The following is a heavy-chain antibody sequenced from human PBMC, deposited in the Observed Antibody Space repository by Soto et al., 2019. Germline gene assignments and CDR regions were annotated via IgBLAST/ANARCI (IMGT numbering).Heavy chain of an antibody. CDR1: NFSVLTSIYY. J-gene: IGHJ4*02. V-gene: IGHV4-39*01. CDR3: ARNWNLALVPAAYFDS. CDR2: VYYTGTT. D-gene: IGHD2-2*01. Sequence: LSLTCTVSNFSVLTSIYYWAWIRQPPGKGLEWVGTVYYTGTTYYNPSLQSRVTISIDTSKNQFSLNLNSVTAADTAVYYCARNWNLALVPAAYFDSWGQGTLVTVSS.